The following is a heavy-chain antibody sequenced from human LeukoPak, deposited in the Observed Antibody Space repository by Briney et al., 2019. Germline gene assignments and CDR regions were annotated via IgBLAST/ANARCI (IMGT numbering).Heavy chain of an antibody. V-gene: IGHV3-30*18. D-gene: IGHD2-2*02. Sequence: PGGSLRLSCAASGFTFSAYGMHWLRQAPGKGLEWVAVIPYDSSNKYYTDSVQGRFTISRDNSKNTLYLQMNSLRADDTAVYCCAKNRIPTSITPDSWGQGTLVTVSS. CDR2: IPYDSSNK. CDR3: AKNRIPTSITPDS. CDR1: GFTFSAYG. J-gene: IGHJ5*01.